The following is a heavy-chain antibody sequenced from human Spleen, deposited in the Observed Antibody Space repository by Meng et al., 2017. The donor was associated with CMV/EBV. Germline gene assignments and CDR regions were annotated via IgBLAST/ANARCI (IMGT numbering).Heavy chain of an antibody. J-gene: IGHJ3*02. Sequence: GSLRLSCAVYGGSFSGYYWNWIRQSPGKGLEWIGSIHYSGNTYYNPSLKSRVTISADTSKNHFSLRLSSVTAADTAVYYCARDSSHGAFDIWGQGTMVTVSS. V-gene: IGHV4-34*01. D-gene: IGHD1-26*01. CDR2: IHYSGNT. CDR1: GGSFSGYY. CDR3: ARDSSHGAFDI.